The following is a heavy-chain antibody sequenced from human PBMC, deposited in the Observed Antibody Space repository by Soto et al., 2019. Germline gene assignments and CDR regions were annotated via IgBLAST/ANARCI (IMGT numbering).Heavy chain of an antibody. CDR3: ARVVPGAEAWFGP. CDR1: GYTFSNYG. D-gene: IGHD2-2*01. J-gene: IGHJ5*02. CDR2: ISLYSDGT. V-gene: IGHV1-18*01. Sequence: QVQLVQSGGEVKRPGASVKVSCKTSGYTFSNYGITWVRQAHGQPLEWLGWISLYSDGTNYAQKFQGRVSMTTDTSTPTAYMELRSLRSDDTAVYYCARVVPGAEAWFGPWGQGTLVTASS.